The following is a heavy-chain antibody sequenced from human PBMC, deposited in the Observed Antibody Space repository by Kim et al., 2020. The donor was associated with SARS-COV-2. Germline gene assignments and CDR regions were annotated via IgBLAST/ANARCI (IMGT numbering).Heavy chain of an antibody. V-gene: IGHV1-18*01. CDR3: AREGDGDAFDI. Sequence: NTKYAQKFQGRVTMPTDTSTRTAYMELRSLRSDDTAMYYCAREGDGDAFDIWGQGTMVTVSS. J-gene: IGHJ3*02. CDR2: NT. D-gene: IGHD3-16*01.